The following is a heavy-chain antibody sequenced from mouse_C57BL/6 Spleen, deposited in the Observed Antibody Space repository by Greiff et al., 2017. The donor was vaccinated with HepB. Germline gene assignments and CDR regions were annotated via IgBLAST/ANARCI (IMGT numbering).Heavy chain of an antibody. J-gene: IGHJ4*01. CDR1: GFSFTSYA. V-gene: IGHV2-9-1*01. CDR2: IWTGGGT. Sequence: VQLVESGPGLVAPSQSLSITCTVSGFSFTSYAISWVRQPPGKGLEWLGVIWTGGGTNYNSALKSRLSISKDNSKSQVFLKMNSLQTDDTARYYCARLYGYDDGYAMDYWGQGTSVTVSS. D-gene: IGHD2-2*01. CDR3: ARLYGYDDGYAMDY.